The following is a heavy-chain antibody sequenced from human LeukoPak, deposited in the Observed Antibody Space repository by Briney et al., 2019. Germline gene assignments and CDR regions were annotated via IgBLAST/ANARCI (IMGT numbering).Heavy chain of an antibody. Sequence: GGSLRLSCAASGFTFSSYWMSWVRQAPGKGLEWVANIKQDGSEKYYVDSVKGRFTISRDNAKNSLYLQMNSLRAEDTAVYYCARGEDTIFGVVPYYYYGMDVWGQGTTVTVSS. J-gene: IGHJ6*02. CDR1: GFTFSSYW. D-gene: IGHD3-3*01. V-gene: IGHV3-7*01. CDR3: ARGEDTIFGVVPYYYYGMDV. CDR2: IKQDGSEK.